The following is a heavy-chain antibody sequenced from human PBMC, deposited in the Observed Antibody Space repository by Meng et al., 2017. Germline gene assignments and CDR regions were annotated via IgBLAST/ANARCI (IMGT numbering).Heavy chain of an antibody. Sequence: QVQPQQWGAGLLKPSETLSLPCAVHGGSFSGYYWSWIRQPPGKGLEWIGEINHSGSTNYNPSLKSRVTISVDTSKNQFSLKLSSVTAADTAVYYCARGRSGTWPWYFDLWGRGTLVTVSS. J-gene: IGHJ2*01. V-gene: IGHV4-34*01. CDR2: INHSGST. D-gene: IGHD1-1*01. CDR1: GGSFSGYY. CDR3: ARGRSGTWPWYFDL.